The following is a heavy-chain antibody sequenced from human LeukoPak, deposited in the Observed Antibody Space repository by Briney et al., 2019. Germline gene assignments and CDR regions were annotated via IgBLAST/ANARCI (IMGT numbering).Heavy chain of an antibody. V-gene: IGHV4-38-2*02. CDR2: IYHSGST. D-gene: IGHD6-13*01. Sequence: PSETLSLTCTVSGYSISSGYYWGWIRQPPGKGLEWIGSIYHSGSTYYNPSLKSRVTISVDTSKNQFSLKLSSVTAADTAVYYCARDGVDSTGYSSSSIWGQGTMVTVSS. CDR3: ARDGVDSTGYSSSSI. J-gene: IGHJ3*02. CDR1: GYSISSGYY.